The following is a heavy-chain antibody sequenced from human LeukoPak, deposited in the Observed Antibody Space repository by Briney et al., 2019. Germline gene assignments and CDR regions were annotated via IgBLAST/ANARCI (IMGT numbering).Heavy chain of an antibody. V-gene: IGHV3-23*01. Sequence: GGSRRLSCAASGFTFSTYAMSWVRQAPGKGLEWVSAISGSGGSTYYADSVKGRFTISRDNSKNTLYLQMNSLRAEDTAVYYCAKGFTGYCSSTSCLFDYWGQGTLVTVSS. D-gene: IGHD2-2*01. CDR3: AKGFTGYCSSTSCLFDY. CDR2: ISGSGGST. CDR1: GFTFSTYA. J-gene: IGHJ4*02.